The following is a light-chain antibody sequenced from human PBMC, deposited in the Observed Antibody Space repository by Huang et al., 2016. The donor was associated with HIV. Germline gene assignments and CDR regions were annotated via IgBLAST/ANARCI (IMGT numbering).Light chain of an antibody. J-gene: IGKJ1*01. V-gene: IGKV4-1*01. Sequence: DIVLTQSPDSLAVSLGERATINCKSSQSVLYSSNNKNSLVWYQQKPGQPPKLLIYSASTRESGVPDRFSGSGSGTDFTLTISSLRAEDVAVYYCQQYYSTPRTFGQGTKVEIK. CDR1: QSVLYSSNNKNS. CDR3: QQYYSTPRT. CDR2: SAS.